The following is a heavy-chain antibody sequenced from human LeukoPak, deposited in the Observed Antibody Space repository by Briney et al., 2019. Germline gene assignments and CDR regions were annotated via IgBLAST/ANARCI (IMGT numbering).Heavy chain of an antibody. Sequence: GGSLRLSCAASEFTFSSYSMNWVRQAPGKGLEWVSSISSSSSYIYYADSVKGRFTISRDNAKNSLYLQMNSLRAEDTAVYYCARGRTRYYFDYWGQGTLVTVSS. CDR3: ARGRTRYYFDY. D-gene: IGHD1-14*01. CDR2: ISSSSSYI. CDR1: EFTFSSYS. V-gene: IGHV3-21*01. J-gene: IGHJ4*02.